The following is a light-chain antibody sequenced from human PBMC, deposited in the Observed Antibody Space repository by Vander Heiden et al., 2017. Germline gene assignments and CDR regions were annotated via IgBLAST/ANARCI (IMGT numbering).Light chain of an antibody. V-gene: IGKV1-39*01. CDR1: QSISSY. J-gene: IGKJ4*01. Sequence: IQMTQSPSSLSASVGDRVTITCRASQSISSYLNWYQQKPGKAPKLLIYAASSLQSGVPSRFSGSGSGTDFTLTISRLQPEDFATYYCQQSYTLTFGGGTKVEIK. CDR2: AAS. CDR3: QQSYTLT.